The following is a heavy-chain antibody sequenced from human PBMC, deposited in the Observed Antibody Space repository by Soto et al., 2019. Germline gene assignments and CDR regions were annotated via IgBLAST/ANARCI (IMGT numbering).Heavy chain of an antibody. J-gene: IGHJ4*02. D-gene: IGHD2-15*01. V-gene: IGHV4-34*01. CDR2: INHSGST. CDR3: ARPRSGYYDY. Sequence: QVQLQQWGAGLLKPSETLSLTCAVYGGSFSGYYWSWIRQPPGKGLEWIGEINHSGSTNYNPSLKSRVTISVDTSKNQFSLKLSSVTAADTALYYCARPRSGYYDYWGQGTLVTVSS. CDR1: GGSFSGYY.